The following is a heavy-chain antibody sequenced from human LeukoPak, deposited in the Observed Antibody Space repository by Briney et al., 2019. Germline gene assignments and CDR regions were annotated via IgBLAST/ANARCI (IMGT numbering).Heavy chain of an antibody. CDR3: AKEADILTPYGMDV. V-gene: IGHV3-30*18. Sequence: GGSLRLSCVASGFTFSSYGMHWVRQAPGKGLEWVAVISYDGSNKYYADSVKGRFTISRDNSKNTLYLQMNSLRAEDTAVYYCAKEADILTPYGMDVWGQGTTVTVSS. CDR2: ISYDGSNK. D-gene: IGHD3-9*01. CDR1: GFTFSSYG. J-gene: IGHJ6*02.